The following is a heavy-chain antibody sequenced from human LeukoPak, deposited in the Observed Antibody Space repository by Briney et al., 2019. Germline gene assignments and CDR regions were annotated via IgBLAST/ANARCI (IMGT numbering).Heavy chain of an antibody. D-gene: IGHD6-19*01. CDR1: GFTFSSYS. J-gene: IGHJ5*02. CDR3: AILNSYSSGWLKFDP. CDR2: ISSSSSYI. Sequence: GGSLRLSCAASGFTFSSYSMNWVRQAPGKGLEWVSSISSSSSYIYYADSVKGRFTISRDNAKNSLYLQMNSLRAEDTAVYYCAILNSYSSGWLKFDPWGQGTLVTVSS. V-gene: IGHV3-21*01.